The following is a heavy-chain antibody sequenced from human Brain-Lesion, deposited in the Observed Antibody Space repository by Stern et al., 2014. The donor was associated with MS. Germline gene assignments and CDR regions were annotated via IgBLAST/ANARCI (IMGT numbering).Heavy chain of an antibody. J-gene: IGHJ5*01. CDR1: GFTFSNYW. CDR3: ARGERWFDS. V-gene: IGHV3-74*01. Sequence: EVQLVESGGGLVQPGGSLRLSCAASGFTFSNYWMPWVRQAPGKGMVWVSRVNNDGRRTSYADSVKRRFTMSRDNAKNTLYLQMNSLRVEDTAIYYCARGERWFDSWGQGTLVTVSS. CDR2: VNNDGRRT.